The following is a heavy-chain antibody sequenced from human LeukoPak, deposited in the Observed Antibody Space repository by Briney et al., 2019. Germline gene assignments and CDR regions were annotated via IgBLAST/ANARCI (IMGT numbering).Heavy chain of an antibody. J-gene: IGHJ6*02. CDR2: IYYSGST. CDR1: GGSISSYY. V-gene: IGHV4-59*01. CDR3: ARGGPRYCSGGRCYSFYYGMDV. Sequence: SETLSLTCTVSGGSISSYYWSWIRQPPGKGLEWIGYIYYSGSTNYNPSLKGRVIISLDTSKKQFSLKLSSVTAADTATYYCARGGPRYCSGGRCYSFYYGMDVWGQGTTVTVSS. D-gene: IGHD2-15*01.